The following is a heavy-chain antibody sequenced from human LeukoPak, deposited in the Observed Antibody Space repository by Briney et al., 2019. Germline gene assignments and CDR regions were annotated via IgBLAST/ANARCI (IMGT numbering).Heavy chain of an antibody. CDR2: IFYSGST. Sequence: SETLSLACTVSGGSISSYCWSWIRQPPGQGLEWIGYIFYSGSTNYNPSLKSRVTISVDTSKNQFSLKLSSVTAADTAVYYCVRSDDFWSGYYGYWGQGTLVTVSS. CDR3: VRSDDFWSGYYGY. J-gene: IGHJ4*02. V-gene: IGHV4-59*01. CDR1: GGSISSYC. D-gene: IGHD3-3*01.